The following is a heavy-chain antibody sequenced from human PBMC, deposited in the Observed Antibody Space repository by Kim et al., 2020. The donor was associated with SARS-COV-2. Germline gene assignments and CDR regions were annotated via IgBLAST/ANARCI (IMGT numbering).Heavy chain of an antibody. V-gene: IGHV3-21*01. Sequence: GGSLRLSCAASGFTFSSYSMNWVRQAPGKGLEWVSSISSSSSYIYYADSVKGRFTISRDNAKNSLYLQMNSLRAEDTAVYYCARRLGGIIAAAATYYYYGMDVWGQGTTVTVSS. CDR1: GFTFSSYS. CDR2: ISSSSSYI. D-gene: IGHD6-13*01. J-gene: IGHJ6*02. CDR3: ARRLGGIIAAAATYYYYGMDV.